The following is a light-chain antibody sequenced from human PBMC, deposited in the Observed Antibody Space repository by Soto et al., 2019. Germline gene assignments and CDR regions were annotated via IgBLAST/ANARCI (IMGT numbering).Light chain of an antibody. Sequence: QSVLTQLPSASGTPGQRVTISCSGRSSNIGINSVTWYQQLPGTAPKLLIYSNNQRPSGVPDRFSGSKSGTSGSLAISGLQSGDEADYYCAAWDDSLNGYVFGTGTKLTVL. CDR3: AAWDDSLNGYV. J-gene: IGLJ1*01. CDR1: SSNIGINS. CDR2: SNN. V-gene: IGLV1-44*01.